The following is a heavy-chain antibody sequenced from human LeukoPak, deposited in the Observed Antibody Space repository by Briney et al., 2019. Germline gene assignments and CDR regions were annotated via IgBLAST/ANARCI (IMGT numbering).Heavy chain of an antibody. CDR2: VYHNGTP. V-gene: IGHV4-4*02. CDR3: ATAPILRGEAGEQYKYGMDV. Sequence: PSGTLSLTCAVSVGSISSGNWWSWVRQSPGKGLEWIGEVYHNGTPNYNPSLKSRVTISADTFTYHFSLKLTSVTAADTAVYYCATAPILRGEAGEQYKYGMDVWGQGTTVIVSS. J-gene: IGHJ6*02. CDR1: VGSISSGNW. D-gene: IGHD1-1*01.